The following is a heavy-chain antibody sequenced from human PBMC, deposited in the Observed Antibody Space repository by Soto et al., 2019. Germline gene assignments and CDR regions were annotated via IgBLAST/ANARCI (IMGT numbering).Heavy chain of an antibody. CDR1: GFTFSSYW. CDR2: IKQDGSEK. J-gene: IGHJ4*02. V-gene: IGHV3-7*03. Sequence: EVQLVESGGGLVQPGGSLRLSCAASGFTFSSYWMSWVRQAPGKGLEWVADIKQDGSEKYYVDSVKGRFTISRDNAKNSLYLQMNSLRAEDTAVYYCARGAKQQLVDYWGQGTLVTVSS. CDR3: ARGAKQQLVDY. D-gene: IGHD6-13*01.